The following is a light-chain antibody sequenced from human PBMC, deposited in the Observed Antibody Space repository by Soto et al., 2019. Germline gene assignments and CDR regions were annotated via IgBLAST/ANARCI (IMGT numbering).Light chain of an antibody. CDR1: SSDVGGYNY. Sequence: QSALTQPRSVSGSPGQSVTISCTGTSSDVGGYNYVSWYLQHPGKAPKVMIYDVSKRPSGVPDRFSGSKSGNTASLTISGLQSEDEADYYCFSFAGNYIYVFGTGTKLTVL. V-gene: IGLV2-11*01. CDR3: FSFAGNYIYV. J-gene: IGLJ1*01. CDR2: DVS.